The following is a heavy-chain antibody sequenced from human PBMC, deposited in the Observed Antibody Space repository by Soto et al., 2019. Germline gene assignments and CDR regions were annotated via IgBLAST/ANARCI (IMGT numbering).Heavy chain of an antibody. Sequence: SETLSLTCTVSGGSISSSSYYWGWIRQPPGKGLEWIGSIYYSGSTYYNPSLKSRVTISVDTSKNQFSLKVNSVTAADTAVHYCARQRCSSTSCYFDYWGRGTLVTVSS. V-gene: IGHV4-39*01. CDR1: GGSISSSSYY. J-gene: IGHJ4*02. D-gene: IGHD2-2*01. CDR3: ARQRCSSTSCYFDY. CDR2: IYYSGST.